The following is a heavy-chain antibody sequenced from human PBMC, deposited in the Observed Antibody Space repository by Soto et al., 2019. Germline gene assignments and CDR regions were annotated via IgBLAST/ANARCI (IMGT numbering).Heavy chain of an antibody. D-gene: IGHD6-19*01. CDR3: ARVWSSGYYNF. J-gene: IGHJ4*02. Sequence: ASVKVSCKASGYTFTGYYMHWVRQAPGQGLEWMGRINPYRGATTYAQKFQDRVTMTRDTSISTVYMELTNLRSDDTAVYYCARVWSSGYYNFWGQGTLVTVSS. CDR2: INPYRGAT. CDR1: GYTFTGYY. V-gene: IGHV1-2*06.